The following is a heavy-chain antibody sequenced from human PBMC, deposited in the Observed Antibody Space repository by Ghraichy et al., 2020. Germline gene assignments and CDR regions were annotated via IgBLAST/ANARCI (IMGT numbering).Heavy chain of an antibody. D-gene: IGHD5-12*01. Sequence: LSLTCVGSGFTFSSYNMNWVRQAPGKGLEWISSTSSRTGNIYYGDSVKGRFTIVRDNVKNSLFLQMDSLRPEDTAVYFCAREKSGFYYYGMDVWGQGTTVTVSS. CDR3: AREKSGFYYYGMDV. V-gene: IGHV3-21*01. CDR2: TSSRTGNI. J-gene: IGHJ6*02. CDR1: GFTFSSYN.